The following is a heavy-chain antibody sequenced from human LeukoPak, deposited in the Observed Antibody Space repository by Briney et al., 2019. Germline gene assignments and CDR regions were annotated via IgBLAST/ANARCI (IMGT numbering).Heavy chain of an antibody. J-gene: IGHJ4*02. CDR2: VSSSGGRT. CDR3: AKETVDMAARAFDY. V-gene: IGHV3-23*01. CDR1: GFTFSRND. Sequence: PGGSLRLSCAASGFTFSRNDMSLVRQTPGKGLEWVSAVSSSGGRTFYAASVKGRFTISRDNSKDTLYLQMNSLRAEDTAVYYCAKETVDMAARAFDYWGQGTLVTVSS. D-gene: IGHD5-24*01.